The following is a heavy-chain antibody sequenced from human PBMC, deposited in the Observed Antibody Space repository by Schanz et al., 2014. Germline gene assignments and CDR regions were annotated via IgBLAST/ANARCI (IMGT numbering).Heavy chain of an antibody. CDR3: ARDIGADTAMGN. CDR1: GFTFSNYW. Sequence: EMQVVESGGGSVQPGGSLRVSCAASGFTFSNYWMSWVRQAPGKGLEWVSVIYSGDSTYYADSVKGRFTISRHNSKNTLYLQMNSLRVEDTAVYYCARDIGADTAMGNWGQGTLVTVSS. CDR2: IYSGDST. V-gene: IGHV3-53*04. J-gene: IGHJ4*02. D-gene: IGHD5-18*01.